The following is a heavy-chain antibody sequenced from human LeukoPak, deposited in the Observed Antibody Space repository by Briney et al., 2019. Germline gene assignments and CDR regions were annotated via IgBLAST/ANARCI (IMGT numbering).Heavy chain of an antibody. J-gene: IGHJ4*02. Sequence: GGSLRLSCAASGFTFSNAWMSWVRQAPGKGLEWVGRIKSKTDGGTTDYAAPVKGRFTISRDDSKNTLYLQMNSLKTEDTAVYYCTNQQWLVGGVDYWGQGTLVTVSA. D-gene: IGHD6-19*01. CDR1: GFTFSNAW. CDR2: IKSKTDGGTT. CDR3: TNQQWLVGGVDY. V-gene: IGHV3-15*01.